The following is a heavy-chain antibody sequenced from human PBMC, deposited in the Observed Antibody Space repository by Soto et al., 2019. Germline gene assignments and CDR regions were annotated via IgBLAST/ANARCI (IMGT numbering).Heavy chain of an antibody. CDR1: GYTFTGYY. J-gene: IGHJ4*02. Sequence: ASVTVSCQASGYTFTGYYMHWVRQAPGQGLEWMGWINPNSGGTNYAQKFQGWVTMTRDTSISTAYMELSRLRSDDTAVYYCARDFGGSIAAAINSYYFDYWGQGTLVTVSS. CDR2: INPNSGGT. D-gene: IGHD6-13*01. CDR3: ARDFGGSIAAAINSYYFDY. V-gene: IGHV1-2*04.